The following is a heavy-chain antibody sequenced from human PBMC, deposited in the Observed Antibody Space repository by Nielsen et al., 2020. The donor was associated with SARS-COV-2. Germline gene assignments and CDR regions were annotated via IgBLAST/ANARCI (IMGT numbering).Heavy chain of an antibody. Sequence: SVKVSCKASGGTFSSYAISWVRQAPGQGLEWMGGIIPIFGTANYAQKFQGRVTITADKSTSTAYMELSSLRSEDTAVYYCATSPPMATNPGWFDPWGQGTLVTVSS. D-gene: IGHD5-24*01. V-gene: IGHV1-69*06. J-gene: IGHJ5*02. CDR1: GGTFSSYA. CDR3: ATSPPMATNPGWFDP. CDR2: IIPIFGTA.